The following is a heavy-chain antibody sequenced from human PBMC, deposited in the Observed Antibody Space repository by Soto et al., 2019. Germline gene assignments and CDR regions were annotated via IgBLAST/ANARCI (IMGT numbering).Heavy chain of an antibody. D-gene: IGHD4-4*01. CDR2: INSDGTNT. CDR1: GFTFSSYW. V-gene: IGHV3-74*01. Sequence: PGGSLRLSCEASGFTFSSYWMHWVRQVPGKGLGWVSHINSDGTNTDYADPVKGRFTISRDNVKNTVYLQMNSLRAEDTGVYYCASPTMTTFDCWGQGALVTVSS. CDR3: ASPTMTTFDC. J-gene: IGHJ4*02.